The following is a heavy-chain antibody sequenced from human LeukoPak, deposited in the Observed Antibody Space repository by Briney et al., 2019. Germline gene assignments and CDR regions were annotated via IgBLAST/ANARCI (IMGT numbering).Heavy chain of an antibody. V-gene: IGHV3-11*04. J-gene: IGHJ4*02. D-gene: IGHD6-13*01. CDR1: GFTFSDYY. CDR2: ISRSGSSL. CDR3: ARDLRAAAAFDY. Sequence: PGGSLRLSCVASGFTFSDYYMTWIRQAPGKGLEYVSHISRSGSSLYYGDSVKGRFTISRDNAKNSLYLQMNSLRAEDTAVYYCARDLRAAAAFDYWGQGTLVTVSS.